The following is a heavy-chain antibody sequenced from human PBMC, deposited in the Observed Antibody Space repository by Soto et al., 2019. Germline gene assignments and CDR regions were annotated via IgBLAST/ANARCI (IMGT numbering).Heavy chain of an antibody. D-gene: IGHD2-2*01. CDR3: ARVGYCNSTPCWPIGYFEY. V-gene: IGHV4-59*01. Sequence: QVQLQESGPGLVKPSETLSLTCTVSGDSISSFYWTWIRQPPGKGLEWVGYIFSSGSTNYNPSLKSRVNISVDTSENQSSLKLTSVTAADTAVYYCARVGYCNSTPCWPIGYFEYWGQGTLVTVSS. CDR1: GDSISSFY. CDR2: IFSSGST. J-gene: IGHJ4*02.